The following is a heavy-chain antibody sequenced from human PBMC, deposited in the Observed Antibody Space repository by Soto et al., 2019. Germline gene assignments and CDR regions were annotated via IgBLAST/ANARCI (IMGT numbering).Heavy chain of an antibody. CDR3: ARDRDSSYFPPPYYFDS. D-gene: IGHD4-4*01. CDR1: AFTFSSYT. J-gene: IGHJ4*02. Sequence: GVYLRLSCAASAFTFSSYTMHWVRQAPGKGLEWLATISYDGSKTNYADSVRGRFTISRDNSKSTLFLQMDSLRPEDTAVYSCARDRDSSYFPPPYYFDSWGQGTLVTVSS. V-gene: IGHV3-30*04. CDR2: ISYDGSKT.